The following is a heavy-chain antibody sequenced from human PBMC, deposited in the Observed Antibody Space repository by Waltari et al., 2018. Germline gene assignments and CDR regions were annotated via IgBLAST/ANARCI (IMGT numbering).Heavy chain of an antibody. J-gene: IGHJ6*03. CDR1: GGPFSFYA. CDR3: ARGTVYYYDSGSRYCMDV. CDR2: FIPMFGTT. Sequence: QVQLVQSGAEVKKSGSSVKVSCKASGGPFSFYAIAWVRQAPGQGLEWMGGFIPMFGTTKYAQRFQGRVTITADESTSTAFMELNSLTSEDTAVYYCARGTVYYYDSGSRYCMDVWGNGTTVTVSS. V-gene: IGHV1-69*12. D-gene: IGHD3-10*01.